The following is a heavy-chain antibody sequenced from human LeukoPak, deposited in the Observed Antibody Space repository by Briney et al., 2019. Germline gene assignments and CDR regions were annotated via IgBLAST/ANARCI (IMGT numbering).Heavy chain of an antibody. D-gene: IGHD3-22*01. J-gene: IGHJ4*02. CDR3: ANRGGMYYYDSSGYYGPFDY. CDR1: GFTFSSYS. Sequence: PGGSLRLSCAASGFTFSSYSMNWVRQAPGKGLEWVSYISSSSSTIYYADSVKGRFTISRDNAKNSLYLQMNSLRAEDTAVYYCANRGGMYYYDSSGYYGPFDYWGQGTLVTVSS. CDR2: ISSSSSTI. V-gene: IGHV3-48*04.